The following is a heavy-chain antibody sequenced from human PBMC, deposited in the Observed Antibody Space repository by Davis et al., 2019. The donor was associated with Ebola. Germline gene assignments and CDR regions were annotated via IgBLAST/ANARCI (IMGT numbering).Heavy chain of an antibody. J-gene: IGHJ4*02. CDR3: ATGGTAMVVSEN. CDR2: ISGSGGGT. V-gene: IGHV3-23*01. D-gene: IGHD5-18*01. Sequence: GESLKISCAASGFTFDDYAMSWVRQAPGKGLDWVSGISGSGGGTYYADSVRGRFTISRDNSKNTLYLQMNSLRAEDTAVYYCATGGTAMVVSENWGQGTLVTVSS. CDR1: GFTFDDYA.